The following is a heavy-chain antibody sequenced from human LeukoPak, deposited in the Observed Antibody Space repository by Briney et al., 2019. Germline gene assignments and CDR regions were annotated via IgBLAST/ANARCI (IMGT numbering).Heavy chain of an antibody. CDR3: ARAFDCSSTRCREPLYYFDY. CDR1: GGSFSGYY. V-gene: IGHV4-34*01. Sequence: SETLSLACAVYGGSFSGYYWSWIRQPPGKGLEWIGEINHSGSTNYNPSLKGRVTISVDTSKNQFSLKLSSVTAADTAVYYCARAFDCSSTRCREPLYYFDYWGQGTLVTVSS. D-gene: IGHD2-2*01. CDR2: INHSGST. J-gene: IGHJ4*02.